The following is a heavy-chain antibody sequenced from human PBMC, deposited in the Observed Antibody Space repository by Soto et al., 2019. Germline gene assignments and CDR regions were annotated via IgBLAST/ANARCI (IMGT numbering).Heavy chain of an antibody. CDR2: IYYSGST. CDR1: GGSISTYY. J-gene: IGHJ6*03. CDR3: ARGCRAAYYYYMGV. Sequence: PSETLSLTCNVSGGSISTYYWSWIRQPPGKGLEWIGYIYYSGSTNYNPSLKSRVTISVDTSKNQFSLKLSSVTAADTAVYYCARGCRAAYYYYMGVWGTGTTVTVSS. D-gene: IGHD2-8*01. V-gene: IGHV4-59*01.